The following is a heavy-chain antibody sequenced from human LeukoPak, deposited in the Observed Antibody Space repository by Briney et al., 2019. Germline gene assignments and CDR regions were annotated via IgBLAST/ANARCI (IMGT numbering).Heavy chain of an antibody. D-gene: IGHD1-26*01. CDR1: GGSISSGSYY. CDR2: IYTSGRT. V-gene: IGHV4-61*02. Sequence: SETLSLTCTVSGGSISSGSYYWSWIRQPAGKGLEWIGRIYTSGRTNYNPSLKSRLTISVDTSKNQFSLKLSSVTAADTAVYYCARALGGYWGQGTLVTVSS. J-gene: IGHJ4*02. CDR3: ARALGGY.